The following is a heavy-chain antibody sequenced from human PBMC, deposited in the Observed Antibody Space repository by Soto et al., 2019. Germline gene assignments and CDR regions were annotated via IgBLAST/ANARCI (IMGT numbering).Heavy chain of an antibody. CDR1: GGSISSSKW. CDR3: ARVSGSYYYGMDV. D-gene: IGHD1-26*01. Sequence: QVQLQESGPGLVKPSGTLYLACAVSGGSISSSKWWSWVRQPPGKGLEWIGEIYHSGSTNYNPSLKSRVIISVDKSKNQFSLKLSSVTAADTAVYYCARVSGSYYYGMDVWGQGTTVTVSS. CDR2: IYHSGST. V-gene: IGHV4-4*02. J-gene: IGHJ6*02.